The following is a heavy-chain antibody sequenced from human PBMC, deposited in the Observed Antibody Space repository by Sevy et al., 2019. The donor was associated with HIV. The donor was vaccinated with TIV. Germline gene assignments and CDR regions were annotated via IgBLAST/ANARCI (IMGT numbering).Heavy chain of an antibody. D-gene: IGHD2-21*02. CDR3: ARVGVSYCTDDCYHRFDY. J-gene: IGHJ4*02. CDR1: GFTFSSYA. Sequence: LRLSCAASGFTFSSYALLWVRQAPGKGLEWVSLISYDGSKKYYSDSVKGRFAISRDESKTTLFLQMNSLRSEDTAIYYCARVGVSYCTDDCYHRFDYWGRGTLVTVSS. CDR2: ISYDGSKK. V-gene: IGHV3-30*09.